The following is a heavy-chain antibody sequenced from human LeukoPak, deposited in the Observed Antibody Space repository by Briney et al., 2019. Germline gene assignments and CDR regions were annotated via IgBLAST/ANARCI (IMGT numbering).Heavy chain of an antibody. CDR3: ARGRPGAFDI. D-gene: IGHD3-9*01. V-gene: IGHV3-48*03. J-gene: IGHJ4*02. CDR2: ISRSGSTI. Sequence: GGSLRLSCAASGFTFSSFEMNWVRQAPGKGLKWVSYISRSGSTIYYADSVKGRFPISRDNAKNSLYLQMNSLRVEDTAVYYCARGRPGAFDIWGQGTLVTVSS. CDR1: GFTFSSFE.